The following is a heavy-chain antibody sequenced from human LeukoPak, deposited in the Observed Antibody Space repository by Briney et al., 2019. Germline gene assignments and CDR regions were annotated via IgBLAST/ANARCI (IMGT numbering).Heavy chain of an antibody. CDR2: ISSSGTTK. J-gene: IGHJ4*02. Sequence: GGTLRLSCEASGFTFSDHFMSWIRVAPGKGLEWVSFISSSGTTKKYADSVKGRFTISRDNAKNSLLLQMNSLRAEDTAVYYCARANSSGWYPFFDYWGQGTLVTVSS. V-gene: IGHV3-11*04. CDR3: ARANSSGWYPFFDY. CDR1: GFTFSDHF. D-gene: IGHD6-19*01.